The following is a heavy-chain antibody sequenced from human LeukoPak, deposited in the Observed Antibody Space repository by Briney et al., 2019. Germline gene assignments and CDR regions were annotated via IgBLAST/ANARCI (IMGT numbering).Heavy chain of an antibody. D-gene: IGHD1-26*01. CDR3: ARHLSGSSWFDP. CDR1: GDSITSGDYY. J-gene: IGHJ5*02. V-gene: IGHV4-30-4*08. CDR2: MHYTGNT. Sequence: SETLSLTCTVSGDSITSGDYYWTWIRQPPGKGLEWVAYMHYTGNTYYDSSLKSRLTISVDTSKNQFSLRLSFVTAADTAMYYCARHLSGSSWFDPWGQGTLVTVSS.